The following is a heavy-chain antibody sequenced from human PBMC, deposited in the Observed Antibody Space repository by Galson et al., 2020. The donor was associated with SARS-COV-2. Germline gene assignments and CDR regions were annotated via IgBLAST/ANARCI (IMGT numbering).Heavy chain of an antibody. Sequence: ASVKVSCKASGYTFTSYGISWVRQAPGQGLEWMGWISAYNGNTNYAQKLQGRVTMTTDTSTSTAYMELRSLRSDDTAVYYCARENPPLYDFWSGYSKGPYYFDYWGQGTLVTVSS. D-gene: IGHD3-3*01. V-gene: IGHV1-18*01. CDR1: GYTFTSYG. CDR3: ARENPPLYDFWSGYSKGPYYFDY. J-gene: IGHJ4*02. CDR2: ISAYNGNT.